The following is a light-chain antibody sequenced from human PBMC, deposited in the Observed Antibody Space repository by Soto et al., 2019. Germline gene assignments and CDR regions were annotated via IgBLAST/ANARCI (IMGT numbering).Light chain of an antibody. Sequence: QSVLTQPPSASGSPGQSVTISCTGTSSDVGGYNYVSSYQQHPGKAPKLMIYEVSKRPSGVPDRFSGSKSGNTASLTVSGLQAEDEADYYCSSYAGSKGVFGGGTKLTVL. CDR2: EVS. V-gene: IGLV2-8*01. CDR3: SSYAGSKGV. CDR1: SSDVGGYNY. J-gene: IGLJ2*01.